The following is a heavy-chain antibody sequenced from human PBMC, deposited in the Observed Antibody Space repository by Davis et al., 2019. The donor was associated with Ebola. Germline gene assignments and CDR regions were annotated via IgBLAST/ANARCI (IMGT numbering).Heavy chain of an antibody. CDR3: ARGMVSLAARWFDP. Sequence: SETLSLTCTVSGGSISSYYWSWIRQPPGKGLEWIGYIYHSGSTYYNPSLKSRVTISVDRSKNQFSLKLSSVTAADTAVYYCARGMVSLAARWFDPWGQGTLVTVSS. J-gene: IGHJ5*02. D-gene: IGHD2-8*01. V-gene: IGHV4-59*12. CDR2: IYHSGST. CDR1: GGSISSYY.